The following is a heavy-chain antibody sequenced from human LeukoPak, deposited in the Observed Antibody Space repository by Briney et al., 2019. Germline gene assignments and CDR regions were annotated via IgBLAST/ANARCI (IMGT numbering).Heavy chain of an antibody. Sequence: ASVKVSCKVSGYTLTELSMHWVRQAPGKGLEWMGGFDPEDGEAIYAQKFQGRVTMTEDTSTDTAYMELSSLRSEDTAVYYCATGSGNYYYMDVWGKGTTVTVSS. CDR1: GYTLTELS. V-gene: IGHV1-24*01. CDR2: FDPEDGEA. CDR3: ATGSGNYYYMDV. D-gene: IGHD3-10*01. J-gene: IGHJ6*03.